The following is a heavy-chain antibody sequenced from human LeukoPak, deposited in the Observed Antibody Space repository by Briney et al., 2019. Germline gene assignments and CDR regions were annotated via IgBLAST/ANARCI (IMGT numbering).Heavy chain of an antibody. CDR1: GFTFSGFS. Sequence: GGSLRLSCAGSGFTFSGFSMHWVRQAPGKGLEWVSGISGSGGSADYADSVRGRFTISRDNAKKYLFLQMNNLRPEDTALYYCAKGSGSWADYWGQGTLVTVSS. CDR2: ISGSGGSA. D-gene: IGHD3-16*01. J-gene: IGHJ4*02. V-gene: IGHV3-9*01. CDR3: AKGSGSWADY.